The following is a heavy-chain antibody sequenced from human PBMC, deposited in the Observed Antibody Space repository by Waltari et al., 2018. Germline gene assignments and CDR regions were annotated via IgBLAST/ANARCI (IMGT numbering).Heavy chain of an antibody. V-gene: IGHV4-34*01. CDR3: ARALIVGYYYYGMDV. Sequence: QVQLQQWGAGLLKPSETLSLTCAVYGGSFSGYYWSWISQTPGKGLEWIGEINHSGSTNYNPSLKSRVTISVDTSKNQFSLKLSSVTAADTAVYYCARALIVGYYYYGMDVWGQGTTVTVSS. CDR2: INHSGST. CDR1: GGSFSGYY. D-gene: IGHD3-22*01. J-gene: IGHJ6*01.